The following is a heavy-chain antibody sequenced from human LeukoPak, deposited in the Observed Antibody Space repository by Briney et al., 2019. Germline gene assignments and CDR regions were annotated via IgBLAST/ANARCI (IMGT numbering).Heavy chain of an antibody. CDR1: GFTFSGFY. CDR3: IRQECSGGSCSYVDY. Sequence: PGGSLRLSCAASGFTFSGFYMHWVRQASGKGLEWVGLIRSKPHSYTTVYAASVQGRFTISRDDSKNTAYLQMNSLKAEDTAVYYCIRQECSGGSCSYVDYWGQGTLVTVSS. J-gene: IGHJ4*02. D-gene: IGHD2-15*01. CDR2: IRSKPHSYTT. V-gene: IGHV3-73*01.